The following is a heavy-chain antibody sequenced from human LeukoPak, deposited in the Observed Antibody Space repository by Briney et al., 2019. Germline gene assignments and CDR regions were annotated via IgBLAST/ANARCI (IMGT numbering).Heavy chain of an antibody. CDR3: ARAQIAAAGTGAFDV. V-gene: IGHV3-23*01. J-gene: IGHJ3*01. CDR1: GFTFSSYA. Sequence: GGSLRLSCAASGFTFSSYAMTWVREAPGKGLEWVSAFSATDGSAQYAESVEGRFTISRDNSKNTLFLQMNSLGAEDTAVYYCARAQIAAAGTGAFDVWGQGATVTVSS. CDR2: FSATDGSA. D-gene: IGHD6-13*01.